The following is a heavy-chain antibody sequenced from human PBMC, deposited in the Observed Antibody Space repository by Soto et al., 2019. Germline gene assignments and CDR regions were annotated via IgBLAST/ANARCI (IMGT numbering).Heavy chain of an antibody. J-gene: IGHJ4*02. CDR3: AKDLLLDYGDYVGYFDY. V-gene: IGHV3-23*01. D-gene: IGHD4-17*01. CDR2: ISGSGGST. CDR1: GFTFSSYA. Sequence: GGSLILSCAASGFTFSSYAMSWVRQAPGKGLEWVSAISGSGGSTYYADSVKGRFTISRDNSKNTLYLQMNSLRAEDTAVYYCAKDLLLDYGDYVGYFDYWGQGTLVTVSS.